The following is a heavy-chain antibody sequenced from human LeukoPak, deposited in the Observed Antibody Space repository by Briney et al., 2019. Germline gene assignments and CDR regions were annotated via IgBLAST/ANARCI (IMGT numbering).Heavy chain of an antibody. CDR1: GGTFSSYA. CDR3: AGGTGYSSSWLRGGFDP. Sequence: SVRVSCKASGGTFSSYAISWVRQAPGQWLEWMGGIIPIFGTANYAQKFQGRVTITADESTSTAYMELSSLRSEDTAVYYCAGGTGYSSSWLRGGFDPWGQGTLVTVSS. V-gene: IGHV1-69*13. J-gene: IGHJ5*02. CDR2: IIPIFGTA. D-gene: IGHD6-13*01.